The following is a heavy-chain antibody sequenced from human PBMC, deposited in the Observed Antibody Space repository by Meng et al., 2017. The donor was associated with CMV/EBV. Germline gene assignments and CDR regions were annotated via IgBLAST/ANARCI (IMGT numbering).Heavy chain of an antibody. V-gene: IGHV3-21*01. Sequence: GGSLRLSCAASGFTFSSYSMNWVRQAPGKGLEWVSSISSSGSYIYYADSVKGRFTISRDNAKNSLYLQMNSLRAEDTAVYYCAREEDYYGMDVWGQGTTVTVSS. CDR3: AREEDYYGMDV. CDR1: GFTFSSYS. CDR2: ISSSGSYI. J-gene: IGHJ6*02.